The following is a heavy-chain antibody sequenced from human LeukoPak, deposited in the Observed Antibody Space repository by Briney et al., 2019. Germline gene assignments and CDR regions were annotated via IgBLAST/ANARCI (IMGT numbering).Heavy chain of an antibody. CDR1: GYSISSGYY. CDR2: IYHSGST. D-gene: IGHD3-3*01. CDR3: ARARLTIFGVAPGGIWFDP. Sequence: PSETLSLTCAVSGYSISSGYYWGWIRQPPGKGLAWIGTIYHSGSTYYNPSLKSRVTISVDTSKNQFSLKLSSVTAADTAVYYCARARLTIFGVAPGGIWFDPWGQGTLVTVSS. J-gene: IGHJ5*02. V-gene: IGHV4-38-2*01.